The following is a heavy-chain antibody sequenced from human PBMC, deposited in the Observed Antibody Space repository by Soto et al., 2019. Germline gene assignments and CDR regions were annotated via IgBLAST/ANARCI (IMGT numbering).Heavy chain of an antibody. V-gene: IGHV3-23*01. CDR1: GITFGSRA. CDR3: AISQDRGGRTTFIY. J-gene: IGHJ4*02. Sequence: EVQLLESGGDLIQPGGSLRLSCVASGITFGSRAMSWVRQAPGEGLEWVSTITDTGGDAKYADSVRGRFTISRDNAENSLYLQMNSLRAEDTALYYCAISQDRGGRTTFIYWGQGTQVTVSS. CDR2: ITDTGGDA. D-gene: IGHD3-16*01.